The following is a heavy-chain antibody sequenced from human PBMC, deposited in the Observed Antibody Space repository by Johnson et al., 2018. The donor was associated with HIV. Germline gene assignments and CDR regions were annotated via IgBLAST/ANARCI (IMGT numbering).Heavy chain of an antibody. J-gene: IGHJ3*02. Sequence: QVQLVESGGGVVQPGRSLRLSCEASGLMFSSYAMHWVRQAPGKGLEWVAVISYDGSNKYYADSVKGRFTISRDKSKNTLYLQMNSLRAEDTAVYYCARDQGNYYDSSGKPKRAFDIWGQGTMVTVSS. CDR3: ARDQGNYYDSSGKPKRAFDI. V-gene: IGHV3-30-3*01. D-gene: IGHD3-22*01. CDR1: GLMFSSYA. CDR2: ISYDGSNK.